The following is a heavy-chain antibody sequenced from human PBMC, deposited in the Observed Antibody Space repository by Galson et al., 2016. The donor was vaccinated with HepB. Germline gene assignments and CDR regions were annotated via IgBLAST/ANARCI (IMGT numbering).Heavy chain of an antibody. CDR3: ARERQYHYDRGGYYTTSYWYFDL. Sequence: ETLSLTCAVHDGSFSGYYWSWIRQAPGKGLEWLGEIYSSGSTNYNPSLRSRAGISLDTSKSQFSLKLSFVTAADTAVYYCARERQYHYDRGGYYTTSYWYFDLWGRGTLVTVSS. D-gene: IGHD3-22*01. CDR2: IYSSGST. J-gene: IGHJ2*01. V-gene: IGHV4-34*01. CDR1: DGSFSGYY.